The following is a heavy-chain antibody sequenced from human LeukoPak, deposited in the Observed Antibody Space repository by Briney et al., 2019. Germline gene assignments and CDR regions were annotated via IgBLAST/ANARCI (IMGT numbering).Heavy chain of an antibody. V-gene: IGHV3-7*01. CDR1: GFTFSSYW. CDR3: ASDAASGNNWFDP. CDR2: IKQDGSEK. J-gene: IGHJ5*02. Sequence: GGSLRLSCAASGFTFSSYWMSWVRQAPGKGLEWVANIKQDGSEKYYVDSVKGRFTISRDNAKNSLYLQMNSLRAEDTAVYYCASDAASGNNWFDPWGQGTLVTVSS. D-gene: IGHD2-15*01.